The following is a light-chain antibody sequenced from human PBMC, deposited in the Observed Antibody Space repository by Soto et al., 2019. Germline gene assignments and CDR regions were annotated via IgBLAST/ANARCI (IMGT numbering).Light chain of an antibody. CDR1: SSDVGGYNS. CDR2: DVT. CDR3: SSYTSINTLV. J-gene: IGLJ1*01. Sequence: QSALTQPASVSGSPGQSITISCTGTSSDVGGYNSVSWYQQHPGKAPKLIIYDVTNRPSGISNRFSGSKSGNTASLTISGLQAEDEADYYCSSYTSINTLVFGSGTKVTVL. V-gene: IGLV2-14*03.